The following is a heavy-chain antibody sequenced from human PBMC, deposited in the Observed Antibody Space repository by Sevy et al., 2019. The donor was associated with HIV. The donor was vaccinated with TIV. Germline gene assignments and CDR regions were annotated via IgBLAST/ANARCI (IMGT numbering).Heavy chain of an antibody. V-gene: IGHV1-24*01. CDR3: ATTREYYEDSSGYLDF. J-gene: IGHJ4*02. Sequence: ASVKVSCKVSGKTLSELSMHWVRQAPGKGLEWMGRFDPEDGETIYAQKFQGRVTLTEDTSTDTAYMELRSLKSEDTAVYYCATTREYYEDSSGYLDFWGQGTLVTVSS. CDR2: FDPEDGET. CDR1: GKTLSELS. D-gene: IGHD3-22*01.